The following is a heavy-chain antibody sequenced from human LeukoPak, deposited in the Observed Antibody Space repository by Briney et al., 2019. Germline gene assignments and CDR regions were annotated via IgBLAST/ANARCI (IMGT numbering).Heavy chain of an antibody. D-gene: IGHD2-2*01. CDR1: GGSISSGDYY. CDR3: AAQRAFKYQLPFAEYFQH. V-gene: IGHV4-30-4*01. CDR2: IYYSGST. Sequence: PSETLSLTCTVSGGSISSGDYYWSWIRQPPGKGLEWIGYIYYSGSTYYNPSLKSRVTISVDTSKNQFSLKLSSVTAADTAVYYCAAQRAFKYQLPFAEYFQHWGQGTLVTVSS. J-gene: IGHJ1*01.